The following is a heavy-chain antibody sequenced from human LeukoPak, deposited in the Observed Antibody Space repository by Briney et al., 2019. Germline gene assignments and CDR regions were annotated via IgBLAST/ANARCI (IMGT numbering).Heavy chain of an antibody. Sequence: PGGSLRLSCAASGLTFSSYWMNWARQAPGKGLEWVASINHNGNVNYYVDSVKGRFTISRDNAKNSLYLQMSNLRAEDTAVYYCARDGGYSGYDADCWGQGTLVTVSS. D-gene: IGHD5-12*01. J-gene: IGHJ4*02. V-gene: IGHV3-7*01. CDR2: INHNGNVN. CDR3: ARDGGYSGYDADC. CDR1: GLTFSSYW.